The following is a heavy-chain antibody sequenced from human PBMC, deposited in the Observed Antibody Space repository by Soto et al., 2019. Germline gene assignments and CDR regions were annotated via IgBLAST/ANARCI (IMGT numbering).Heavy chain of an antibody. CDR2: TYYRSKSYN. V-gene: IGHV6-1*01. D-gene: IGHD6-6*01. CDR1: GDSVSSNSAA. CDR3: ASGAGIAARIHGPRYYGMDV. Sequence: PSQTLSLTCAISGDSVSSNSAAWNWIRQSPSRGLEWLGRTYYRSKSYNDYAVSVKSRITINPDTSKNQFSLQLNAVTPEDTAVYYCASGAGIAARIHGPRYYGMDVCAEGTRATVS. J-gene: IGHJ6*02.